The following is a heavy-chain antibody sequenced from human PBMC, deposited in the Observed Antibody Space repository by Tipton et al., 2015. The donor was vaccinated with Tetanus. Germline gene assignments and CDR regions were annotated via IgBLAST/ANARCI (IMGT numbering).Heavy chain of an antibody. J-gene: IGHJ6*02. CDR1: GGSISSDGAY. CDR2: ISNSGST. Sequence: TLSLTCTVSGGSISSDGAYWSWIRQHPGEGLEWIGYISNSGSTYYNPSLKSRVTISVDTSQKQISLKVNSVTAADTAVYYCARDGGVRGGYYYHHGMDVWGQGTTVTVSS. D-gene: IGHD3-10*01. CDR3: ARDGGVRGGYYYHHGMDV. V-gene: IGHV4-31*03.